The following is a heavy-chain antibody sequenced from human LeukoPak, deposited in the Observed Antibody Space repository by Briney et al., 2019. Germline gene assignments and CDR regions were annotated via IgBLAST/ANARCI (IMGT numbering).Heavy chain of an antibody. J-gene: IGHJ4*02. CDR3: ARQEGYSSGWYDY. Sequence: KDGESLKISCKGSGYSFTSYWIGWVRPLPGKGLEWMGIIYPGDSDTRYSPSFHGQVTISAHKSISTAYLQWSSLKAPDTAMYFCARQEGYSSGWYDYWGQGTLVTVSS. CDR2: IYPGDSDT. CDR1: GYSFTSYW. V-gene: IGHV5-51*01. D-gene: IGHD6-19*01.